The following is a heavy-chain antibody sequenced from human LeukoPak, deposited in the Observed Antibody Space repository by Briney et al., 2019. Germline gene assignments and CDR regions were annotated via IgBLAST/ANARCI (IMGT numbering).Heavy chain of an antibody. V-gene: IGHV1-24*01. J-gene: IGHJ3*02. D-gene: IGHD3-10*01. CDR2: FDPEDGET. CDR3: ATTHYYGSGSYPNEAFDI. CDR1: GYTLTELS. Sequence: ASVKVSCKVSGYTLTELSVHWVRQAPGKGLEWMGGFDPEDGETIYAQKFQGRVTMTEDTSTDTAYMELSSLRSEDTAVYYCATTHYYGSGSYPNEAFDIWGQGTMVTVSS.